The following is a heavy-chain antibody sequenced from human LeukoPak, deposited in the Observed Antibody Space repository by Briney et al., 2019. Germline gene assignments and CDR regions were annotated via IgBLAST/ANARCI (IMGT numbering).Heavy chain of an antibody. Sequence: GGSLRLSCAASGFIFSDYWMSWVRQAPGKGLEWVANIKEDGSEKYYIDSVKGRFTISRDNAKRSVFLQMNSLRVEDMAVYYCARVEGRNSCPDYWGQGTPVTVSS. J-gene: IGHJ4*02. CDR1: GFIFSDYW. D-gene: IGHD2-2*01. CDR2: IKEDGSEK. CDR3: ARVEGRNSCPDY. V-gene: IGHV3-7*01.